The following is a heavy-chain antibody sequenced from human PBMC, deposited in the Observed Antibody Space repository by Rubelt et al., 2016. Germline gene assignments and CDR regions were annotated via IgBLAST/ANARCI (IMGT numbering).Heavy chain of an antibody. D-gene: IGHD2-15*01. V-gene: IGHV3-21*01. CDR2: ISSSSSYI. J-gene: IGHJ4*02. CDR1: GFTFSSYS. CDR3: ARDRMYCSGGSCRFDY. Sequence: EVQLVESGGGLVKPGGSLRLSCAASGFTFSSYSMNWVRQAPGKGLEWVSSISSSSSYIYYADSVKGRLTISRDNAKNSLYLQMNSLGAEDTAVYYCARDRMYCSGGSCRFDYWGQGTLVTVSS.